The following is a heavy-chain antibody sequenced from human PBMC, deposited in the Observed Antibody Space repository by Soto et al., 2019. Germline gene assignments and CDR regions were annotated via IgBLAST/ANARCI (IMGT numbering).Heavy chain of an antibody. CDR1: GFTFSSYS. J-gene: IGHJ6*02. D-gene: IGHD6-13*01. CDR3: ARDLGGSSSLEKSYGMDV. Sequence: TGGSLRLSCAASGFTFSSYSMNWVRQAPWKGLEWVSSISSSSSYIYYADSVKGRFTISRDNAKNSLYLQMNSLRAEDTAVYYCARDLGGSSSLEKSYGMDVWGQGTTVTVSS. CDR2: ISSSSSYI. V-gene: IGHV3-21*01.